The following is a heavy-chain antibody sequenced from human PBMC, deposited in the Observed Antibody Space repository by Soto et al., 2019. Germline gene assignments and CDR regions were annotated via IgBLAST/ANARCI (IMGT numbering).Heavy chain of an antibody. CDR3: ARGLTSVTTGELDP. Sequence: QAQLVQSGAAVKKPGASVTVSCKASGYTFTAYFIHWVRQAPGQGFEWVGWINPNNGATNIARKFQGRVTMTRDTSISTAYMELSRVRSDDTAIFYCARGLTSVTTGELDPWGQGTLVTVSS. V-gene: IGHV1-2*02. J-gene: IGHJ5*02. CDR2: INPNNGAT. CDR1: GYTFTAYF. D-gene: IGHD4-17*01.